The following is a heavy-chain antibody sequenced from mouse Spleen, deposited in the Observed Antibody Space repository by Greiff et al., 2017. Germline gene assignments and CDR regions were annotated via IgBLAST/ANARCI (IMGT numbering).Heavy chain of an antibody. CDR1: GYAFSSYW. J-gene: IGHJ4*01. CDR3: ARSTFYYYAMDY. V-gene: IGHV1-80*01. Sequence: VQLQQSGAELVKPGASVKISCKASGYAFSSYWMNWVKQRPGKGLEWIGQIYPGDGDTNYNGKFKGKATLTADKSSSTAYMQLSSLTSEDSAVYFCARSTFYYYAMDYWGQGTSVTVSS. CDR2: IYPGDGDT.